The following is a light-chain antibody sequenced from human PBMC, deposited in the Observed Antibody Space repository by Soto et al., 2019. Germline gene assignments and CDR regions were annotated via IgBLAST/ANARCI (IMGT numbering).Light chain of an antibody. J-gene: IGLJ3*02. V-gene: IGLV7-43*01. CDR1: TGAVTSGNY. Sequence: QSVVTQAPSLTVSPGGTVTITCASSTGAVTSGNYPSWFQQRPGQAPRTLIYTTNSKHAWTPARFSGSLLGDKAALTRSGVQPEDDADYYCLLYYGGAQLVFGGGTKLTVL. CDR2: TTN. CDR3: LLYYGGAQLV.